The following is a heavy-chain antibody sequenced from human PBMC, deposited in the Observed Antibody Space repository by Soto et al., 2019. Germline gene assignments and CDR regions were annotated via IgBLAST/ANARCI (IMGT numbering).Heavy chain of an antibody. CDR3: ARGGMAILGVPHIHTDV. V-gene: IGHV1-18*04. D-gene: IGHD3-3*01. Sequence: ASVKVSCKASGYTFTSYGISWVRQAPVQGLEWMGWISAYNGNTNYAQKLQGRVTMTTDASRSTSYMELRSLRSDDTAVYYCARGGMAILGVPHIHTDVGGKGAAVGVSS. CDR2: ISAYNGNT. CDR1: GYTFTSYG. J-gene: IGHJ6*01.